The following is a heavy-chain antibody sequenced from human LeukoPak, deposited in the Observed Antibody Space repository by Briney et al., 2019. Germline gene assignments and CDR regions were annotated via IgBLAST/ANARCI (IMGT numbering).Heavy chain of an antibody. CDR1: GGSTSSYY. CDR2: IYYSGST. CDR3: ARRRLRSDYYYGMDV. V-gene: IGHV4-59*08. Sequence: SETLSLTCTVSGGSTSSYYWSWLRQPPGKGLEWIGYIYYSGSTNYNPSLKSRVTISVDTSKNQFSLKLSSVTAADTAVYYCARRRLRSDYYYGMDVWGQGTTVTVSS. D-gene: IGHD4-17*01. J-gene: IGHJ6*02.